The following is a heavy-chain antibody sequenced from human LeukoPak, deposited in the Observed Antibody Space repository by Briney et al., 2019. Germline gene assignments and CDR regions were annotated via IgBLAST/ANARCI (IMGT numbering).Heavy chain of an antibody. V-gene: IGHV3-21*01. J-gene: IGHJ4*02. CDR2: ISSSSSYI. Sequence: PGGSLRLSCAASGFTFSSYSMNWVRQAPGEGLEWVSSISSSSSYIYYADSVKGRFTISRDNAKNSLYLQMNSLRAEDTAVYYCARESGAGAPDRYWGQGTLVTVSS. CDR3: ARESGAGAPDRY. D-gene: IGHD1-26*01. CDR1: GFTFSSYS.